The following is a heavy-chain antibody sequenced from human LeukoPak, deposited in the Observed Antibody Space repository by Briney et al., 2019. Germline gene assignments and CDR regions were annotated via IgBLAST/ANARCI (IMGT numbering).Heavy chain of an antibody. D-gene: IGHD2-2*01. CDR2: IGVSADQT. CDR1: GFTFSSYG. CDR3: AKERNARGALDY. Sequence: GGSLRLSCAAAGFTFSSYGINWVRQAPGGGREWVSAIGVSADQTFYADSVKGRFTISRDNSKNTLSLAMNNLRAEDTAVYYCAKERNARGALDYWGRGTLVTVSS. J-gene: IGHJ4*02. V-gene: IGHV3-23*01.